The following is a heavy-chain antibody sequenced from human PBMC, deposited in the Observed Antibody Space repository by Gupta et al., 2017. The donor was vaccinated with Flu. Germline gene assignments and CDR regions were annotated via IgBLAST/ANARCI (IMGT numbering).Heavy chain of an antibody. CDR3: ARDGAGDSSGWYYGLAV. J-gene: IGHJ6*02. CDR1: GDTFSKFA. CDR2: IIPMSGST. V-gene: IGHV1-69*01. Sequence: QVQLVQSGAEVTKPVSSVRVSCKASGDTFSKFAITWVRQAPGQGLEWMGGIIPMSGSTHYAQKFQDRVTITADESTSTVDMELSSLRKDDTAVYYCARDGAGDSSGWYYGLAVWGQGTTVIVS. D-gene: IGHD6-19*01.